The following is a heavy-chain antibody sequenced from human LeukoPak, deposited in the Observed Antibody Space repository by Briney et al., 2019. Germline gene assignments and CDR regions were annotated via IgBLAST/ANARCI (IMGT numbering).Heavy chain of an antibody. J-gene: IGHJ5*02. D-gene: IGHD3-10*01. Sequence: GGSLRLSCAASGFTFSSYDMHWVRQATGKGLEWVSAIGTAGDTYYPGSVKGRFTISRENAKNSLYLQMNSLRAEDTAVYYCARGDGDYNWFDPWGQGTLVTVSS. V-gene: IGHV3-13*01. CDR1: GFTFSSYD. CDR3: ARGDGDYNWFDP. CDR2: IGTAGDT.